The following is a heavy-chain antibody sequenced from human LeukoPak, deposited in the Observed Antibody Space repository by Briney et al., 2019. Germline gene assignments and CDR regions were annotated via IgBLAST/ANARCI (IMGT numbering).Heavy chain of an antibody. J-gene: IGHJ4*02. CDR1: GCSLSSSGMS. CDR3: ARIVITMVRGVIIGYKFDY. CDR2: IDWDDDK. V-gene: IGHV2-70*11. D-gene: IGHD3-10*01. Sequence: SGPTLVNPTQTLTLTCTFSGCSLSSSGMSVSWIRQAPGKTLEWLARIDWDDDKYYSTSLKTRLTISKHTSKNQVVVTMTNMDPVDTATYYCARIVITMVRGVIIGYKFDYWGQGTLVTVSS.